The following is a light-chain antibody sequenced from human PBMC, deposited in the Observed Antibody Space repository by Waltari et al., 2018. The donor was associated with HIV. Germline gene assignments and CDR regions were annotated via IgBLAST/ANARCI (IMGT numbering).Light chain of an antibody. CDR1: SSDVGGYYY. J-gene: IGLJ1*01. CDR2: EVT. V-gene: IGLV2-8*01. CDR3: SSYAGRV. Sequence: QSALTQPPSASGSPGQSVTISCNGTSSDVGGYYYVSWYQQHPGKAPKLMIYEVTKRPSGVPDRFSGSKSGNTASLTVSGLQAEDEADYYCSSYAGRVFGTGTKVTVL.